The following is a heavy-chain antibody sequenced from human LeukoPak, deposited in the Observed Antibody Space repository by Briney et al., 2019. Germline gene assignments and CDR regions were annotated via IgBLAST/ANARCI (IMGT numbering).Heavy chain of an antibody. D-gene: IGHD3-16*01. CDR3: AGYGGYDAFDI. Sequence: SQTLSLTCTVSGGSISSGGYYWSWIRQPPGKGLEWIGYIYHSGSTYYNPSLKSRVTISVDRSKNQFSLKLSSVTAADTAVYYCAGYGGYDAFDIWGQGTMVTVSS. J-gene: IGHJ3*02. CDR1: GGSISSGGYY. V-gene: IGHV4-30-2*01. CDR2: IYHSGST.